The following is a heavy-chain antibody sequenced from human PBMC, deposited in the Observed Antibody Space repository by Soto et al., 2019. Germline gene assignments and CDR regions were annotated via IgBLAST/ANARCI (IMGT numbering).Heavy chain of an antibody. V-gene: IGHV1-8*01. CDR2: MNPNSGNT. CDR3: ARERGRGGANH. CDR1: GYTFTSYD. Sequence: QVQLVQSGAEVKKPGASVKVSCKASGYTFTSYDINWVRQATGQGLEWMGWMNPNSGNTGYAQKFQGRVTMTRNTSITTAYMALSTLMSDGTAVYFCARERGRGGANHWGQGTLATVSS. D-gene: IGHD3-16*01. J-gene: IGHJ5*02.